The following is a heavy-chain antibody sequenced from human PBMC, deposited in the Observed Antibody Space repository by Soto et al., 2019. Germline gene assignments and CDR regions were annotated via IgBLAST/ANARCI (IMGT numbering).Heavy chain of an antibody. CDR2: ISAYNGNT. V-gene: IGHV1-18*01. Sequence: QVQLVQSGAEVKKPGASVKVSCKASGYTFTSYGISWVRQAPGPGLEWMGWISAYNGNTNYAQKLQGRVTMTTDTSTSTAYMELRSLRSDDTDVYYCARVGSAQLVSYYYYGMDAWGQGTTVTVSS. CDR1: GYTFTSYG. CDR3: ARVGSAQLVSYYYYGMDA. D-gene: IGHD6-13*01. J-gene: IGHJ6*02.